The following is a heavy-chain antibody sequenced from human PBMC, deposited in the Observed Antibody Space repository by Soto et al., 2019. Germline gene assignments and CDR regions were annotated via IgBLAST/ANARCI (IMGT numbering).Heavy chain of an antibody. J-gene: IGHJ4*02. CDR3: AREEDSSYAFGH. CDR2: IIPVPGTA. CDR1: GYSFRGYS. Sequence: QVQLVPSGTEVKKPGSSVKVSCRASGYSFRGYSISWVRQAPGQGLEWLGRIIPVPGTAHYPQNFEGRVTITADKSTSTAYLELRNLTSQDTAVYYCAREEDSSYAFGHWGRGSLVTVSS. D-gene: IGHD2-15*01. V-gene: IGHV1-69*08.